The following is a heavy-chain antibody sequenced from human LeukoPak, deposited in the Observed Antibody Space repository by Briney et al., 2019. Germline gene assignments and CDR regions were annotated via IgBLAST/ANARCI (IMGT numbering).Heavy chain of an antibody. V-gene: IGHV4-61*02. CDR2: IYTSGST. D-gene: IGHD3-10*01. J-gene: IGHJ4*02. Sequence: SQTLSLTCTVSGGSISSGSYYWSWIRQPAGKGLEWIGRIYTSGSTNYNPSLKSRVTISVDTSKNQFSLKLSSVTAADTAVYYCARGRDELLWFGELSYWDYWGQGTLVTVSS. CDR1: GGSISSGSYY. CDR3: ARGRDELLWFGELSYWDY.